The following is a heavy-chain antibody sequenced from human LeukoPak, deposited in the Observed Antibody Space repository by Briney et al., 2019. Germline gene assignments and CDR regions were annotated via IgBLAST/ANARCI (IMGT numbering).Heavy chain of an antibody. Sequence: SETLSLTCSVSGYSISSGYYWGWIRQPPGKGLEWIATIYHSGSTYYNPSLKSRVTILVDTSNNQFSLKLSSVTAADPAVYFCARDGYYYDSSGYSYNWFDPWGQGTLVTVSS. CDR1: GYSISSGYY. CDR2: IYHSGST. V-gene: IGHV4-38-2*02. CDR3: ARDGYYYDSSGYSYNWFDP. J-gene: IGHJ5*02. D-gene: IGHD3-22*01.